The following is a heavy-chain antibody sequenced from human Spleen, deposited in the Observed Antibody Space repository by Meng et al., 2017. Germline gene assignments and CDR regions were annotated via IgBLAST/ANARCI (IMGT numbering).Heavy chain of an antibody. CDR3: VRLNYDSNGYFANY. J-gene: IGHJ4*02. V-gene: IGHV5-51*01. CDR1: GYSFTSYW. Sequence: GESLKISCKGSGYSFTSYWIGWVRQMPGKGLEWMGMIYPGDSESRHSPSFQGQVTLSADKSISTAYLQWSSLRASDTAMYYCVRLNYDSNGYFANYWGQGTLVTVSS. CDR2: IYPGDSES. D-gene: IGHD3-22*01.